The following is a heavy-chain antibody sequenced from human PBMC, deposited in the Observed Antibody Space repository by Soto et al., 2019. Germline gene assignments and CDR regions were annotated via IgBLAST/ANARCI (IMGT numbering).Heavy chain of an antibody. J-gene: IGHJ4*02. V-gene: IGHV3-23*01. Sequence: EVQLLESGGGLVQPGGSLRLSCTASRFTFSSYAMSWVRQAPGKGLEWVALISGSGGRTNYSDSVKGRFTISRDNSKNTLHLQMNSLRAEDTAVYYCARDLGMTAVTTFDYWGQGTLVTVSS. CDR2: ISGSGGRT. CDR1: RFTFSSYA. CDR3: ARDLGMTAVTTFDY. D-gene: IGHD4-17*01.